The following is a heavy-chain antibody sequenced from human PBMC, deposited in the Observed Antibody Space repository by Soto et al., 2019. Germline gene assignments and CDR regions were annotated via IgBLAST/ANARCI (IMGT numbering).Heavy chain of an antibody. V-gene: IGHV3-23*01. D-gene: IGHD6-13*01. J-gene: IGHJ6*02. Sequence: GGSLRLSCAASGFTFSSYAMSWVRQAPGKGLEWVSAISGSGGSTYYADSVKGRFTISRDNSKNTLYLQMNSLRAEDTAVYYSTRGSSEYYYYGMDVWGQGTTVTVSS. CDR2: ISGSGGST. CDR1: GFTFSSYA. CDR3: TRGSSEYYYYGMDV.